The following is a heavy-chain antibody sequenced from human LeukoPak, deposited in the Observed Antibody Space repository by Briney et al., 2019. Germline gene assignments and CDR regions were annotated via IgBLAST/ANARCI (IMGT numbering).Heavy chain of an antibody. Sequence: GGSLRLSCVASGFTFSSYAMSWVRQAPGKGLEWVSAISGSGVTTHYAGSVKGRFSISRDNSKNTLYLQMNSLRVEDTAIYYCAKLMRHMREDVYDIWGQGTKVTVSS. CDR2: ISGSGVTT. CDR1: GFTFSSYA. D-gene: IGHD2-8*01. V-gene: IGHV3-23*01. CDR3: AKLMRHMREDVYDI. J-gene: IGHJ3*02.